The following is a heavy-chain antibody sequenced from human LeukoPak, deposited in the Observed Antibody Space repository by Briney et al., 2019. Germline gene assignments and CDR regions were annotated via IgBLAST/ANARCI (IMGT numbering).Heavy chain of an antibody. D-gene: IGHD3-22*01. J-gene: IGHJ4*02. Sequence: ASVKVSCKASGYTFTGYYMHWVRQAPGQGLEWMGWINPNSGGTNYAQKFQGRVTMTRDTSISTAYMELSRLRSDDTAVYYCARTDNTWGYYDSSGYYYFDYWGQGTLVTVSS. CDR3: ARTDNTWGYYDSSGYYYFDY. CDR1: GYTFTGYY. V-gene: IGHV1-2*02. CDR2: INPNSGGT.